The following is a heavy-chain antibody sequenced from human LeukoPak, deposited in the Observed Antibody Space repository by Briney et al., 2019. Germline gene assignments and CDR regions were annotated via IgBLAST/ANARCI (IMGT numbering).Heavy chain of an antibody. D-gene: IGHD3-10*01. CDR1: GGSISRSSYY. CDR2: IYYSGST. J-gene: IGHJ4*02. V-gene: IGHV4-39*01. Sequence: SETLTLSCTVSGGSISRSSYYWGWIRQPPGKGLEWIGSIYYSGSTYYNPSLKSRVTISVDTSKNQFSLKLSSVTAADTAVYYCARHPTARDYYGSPYYFDYWGQGTLVTVSS. CDR3: ARHPTARDYYGSPYYFDY.